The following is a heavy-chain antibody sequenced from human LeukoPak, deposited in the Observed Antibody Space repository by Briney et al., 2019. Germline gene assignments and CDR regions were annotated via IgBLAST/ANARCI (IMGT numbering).Heavy chain of an antibody. D-gene: IGHD3-10*01. CDR2: ISSSSSYI. CDR1: GFTLRSYS. CDR3: ARGGQAGTGDL. J-gene: IGHJ5*02. V-gene: IGHV3-21*01. Sequence: GGSLRLSCAASGFTLRSYSMNWVRQAPGKGLEWVSAISSSSSYIYYADSVKGRFTISRDNAKNSLYLQMNSLRAEDTAVYYCARGGQAGTGDLWGQGTLVTVSS.